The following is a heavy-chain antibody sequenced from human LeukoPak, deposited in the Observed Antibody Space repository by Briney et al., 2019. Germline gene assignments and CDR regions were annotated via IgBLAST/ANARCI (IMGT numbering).Heavy chain of an antibody. D-gene: IGHD2-2*01. CDR3: ARDRSLGYCSSTSCYKAPGYYYYYMDV. V-gene: IGHV1-69*06. CDR2: IIPIFGTA. Sequence: GSSVKVSCKASGGTFSSYAISWVRQAPGRGLEWMGGIIPIFGTANYAQKFQGRVTITADKSTSTAYMELSSLRSEDTAVYYCARDRSLGYCSSTSCYKAPGYYYYYMDVWGKGTTVTISS. CDR1: GGTFSSYA. J-gene: IGHJ6*03.